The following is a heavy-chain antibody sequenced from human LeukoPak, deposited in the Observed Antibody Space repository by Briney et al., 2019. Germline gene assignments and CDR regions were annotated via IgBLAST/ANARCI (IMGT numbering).Heavy chain of an antibody. CDR2: INWNGGST. CDR3: ARPGDCSGGSCYGTSFADY. J-gene: IGHJ4*02. CDR1: GFTFDDYG. Sequence: GGSLRLSCAASGFTFDDYGMSWVRQAPGRGLEWVSGINWNGGSTGYADSVKGRFTISRDNAKNSLYLQMNSLRAEDTALYYCARPGDCSGGSCYGTSFADYWGQGTLVTVSS. D-gene: IGHD2-15*01. V-gene: IGHV3-20*04.